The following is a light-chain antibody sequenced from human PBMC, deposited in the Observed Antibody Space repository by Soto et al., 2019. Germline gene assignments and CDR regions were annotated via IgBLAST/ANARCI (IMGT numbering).Light chain of an antibody. V-gene: IGLV2-14*01. Sequence: QSVLTQPASVSGSPGQSITISCTGGSSDVGGYNRVSWYRQHPGKAPQLMIYEVSNRPSGVSNRFSGSKSGNTASLTISGLQAEDEADYFCSSLTRSDTWVIGGGTKVTVL. CDR1: SSDVGGYNR. CDR2: EVS. J-gene: IGLJ3*02. CDR3: SSLTRSDTWV.